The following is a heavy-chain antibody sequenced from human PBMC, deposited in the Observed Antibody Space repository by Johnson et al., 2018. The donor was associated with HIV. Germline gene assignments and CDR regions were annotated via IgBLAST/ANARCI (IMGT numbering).Heavy chain of an antibody. CDR1: GFTFSDPY. CDR3: ARDQQLVPTGGAFDI. Sequence: VQLVESGGGLVQPGQSLRLSCAASGFTFSDPYMDWVRQAPGKGLEWVGRTRNKAYRYTPDYAASVKGRFTISRDNSKNTLYLQMNSLRAEDTAVYYCARDQQLVPTGGAFDIWGQGTMVTVSS. D-gene: IGHD6-13*01. J-gene: IGHJ3*02. CDR2: TRNKAYRYTP. V-gene: IGHV3-72*01.